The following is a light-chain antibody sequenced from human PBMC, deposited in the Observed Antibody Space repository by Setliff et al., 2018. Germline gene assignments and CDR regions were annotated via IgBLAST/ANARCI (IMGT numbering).Light chain of an antibody. CDR2: DVN. CDR3: SSYTTTSTVV. V-gene: IGLV2-14*01. J-gene: IGLJ2*01. Sequence: QSVLTQPASVSGSPGQSITISCTGSSSDIGGYNYVSWYQQHPGKAPKLMIYDVNERPSGVSNRFSGSKSGNTASLTISGLQAEDEADYYCSSYTTTSTVVIGGGT. CDR1: SSDIGGYNY.